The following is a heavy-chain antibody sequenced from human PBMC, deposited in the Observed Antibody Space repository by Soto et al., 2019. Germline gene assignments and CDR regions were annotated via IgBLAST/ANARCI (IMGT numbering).Heavy chain of an antibody. CDR3: ARSALYYYDSSGSSWFDP. CDR2: ISAYNGNT. J-gene: IGHJ5*02. Sequence: QVPLVQSGAEVKKPGASVKVSCKASGYTFTSYGISWVRQAPGQGLEWMGWISAYNGNTNYAQKLQGRVTMTTDTSTSTAYMELRSLRSDDTAVYYCARSALYYYDSSGSSWFDPWGQGTLVTVSS. D-gene: IGHD3-22*01. V-gene: IGHV1-18*01. CDR1: GYTFTSYG.